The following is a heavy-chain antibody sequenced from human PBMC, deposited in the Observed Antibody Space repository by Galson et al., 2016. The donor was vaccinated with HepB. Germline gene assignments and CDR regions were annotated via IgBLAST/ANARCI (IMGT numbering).Heavy chain of an antibody. V-gene: IGHV3-23*01. CDR3: AKEGRLGDGLDV. Sequence: SLRLSCAASGFTFRSYGMNWVRQAPGKGLEWVSGISGSGGGASYGDSVKGRFTISRDNSKNTLHLQINSLRAEDTAVYYCAKEGRLGDGLDVWGQGTTVTVSS. J-gene: IGHJ6*02. D-gene: IGHD3-10*01. CDR2: ISGSGGGA. CDR1: GFTFRSYG.